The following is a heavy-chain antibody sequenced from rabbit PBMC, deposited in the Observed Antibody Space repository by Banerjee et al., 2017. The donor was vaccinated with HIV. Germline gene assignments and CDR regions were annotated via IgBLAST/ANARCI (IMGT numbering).Heavy chain of an antibody. CDR2: IYADGSGYT. D-gene: IGHD1-1*01. V-gene: IGHV1S40*01. CDR1: GIDFSSYYY. Sequence: QSLEESGGGLVKPGGTLTLTCTASGIDFSSYYYMCWVRQAPGKGLEWIACIYADGSGYTYYASWAKGRFTISKTSSTTVTLQMTSLTAADTATYFCARVNAGSSGYPYYFNLWGPGTLVTVS. J-gene: IGHJ4*01. CDR3: ARVNAGSSGYPYYFNL.